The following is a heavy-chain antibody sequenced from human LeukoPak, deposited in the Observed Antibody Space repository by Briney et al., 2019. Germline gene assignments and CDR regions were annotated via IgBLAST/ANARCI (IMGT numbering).Heavy chain of an antibody. V-gene: IGHV3-23*01. CDR1: GFTFSGYA. CDR2: ISGSGDNT. D-gene: IGHD3-22*01. Sequence: PGGSLRLSCAASGFTFSGYAMSWVRQAPGKGLEWVSGISGSGDNTYYADSVKGRFTISRDNSKNTLYLQMNSLRAEDTAVYYCARVPRFDSSGYYELGAFDIWGQGTMVTVSS. CDR3: ARVPRFDSSGYYELGAFDI. J-gene: IGHJ3*02.